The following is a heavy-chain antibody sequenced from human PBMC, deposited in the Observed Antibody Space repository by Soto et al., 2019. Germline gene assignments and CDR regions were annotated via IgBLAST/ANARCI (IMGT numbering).Heavy chain of an antibody. CDR1: GGSISSGGYS. CDR3: ARTLYYYDSSGSAAMFDY. V-gene: IGHV4-30-2*01. Sequence: SETLSLTCAVSGGSISSGGYSWSWIRQPPGKGLEWIGYIYHSGSTYYNPSLKGRVTISVDRSKNQFSLKLSSVTAADTAVYYCARTLYYYDSSGSAAMFDYWGQGTLVTVSS. D-gene: IGHD3-22*01. J-gene: IGHJ4*02. CDR2: IYHSGST.